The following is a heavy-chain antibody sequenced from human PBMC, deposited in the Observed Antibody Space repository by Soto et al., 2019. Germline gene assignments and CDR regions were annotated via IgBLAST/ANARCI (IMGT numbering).Heavy chain of an antibody. Sequence: PGESLKISCKGSGYSFTSYWIGWVRQMPGKGLEWMGIIYPGDSDTRYSPSFQGQVTIAADKSISTAYLQWSSLKASDTAMYYCARTGGGYGDFFVAFDIWGHGTMVTVS. V-gene: IGHV5-51*01. CDR2: IYPGDSDT. D-gene: IGHD4-17*01. J-gene: IGHJ3*02. CDR3: ARTGGGYGDFFVAFDI. CDR1: GYSFTSYW.